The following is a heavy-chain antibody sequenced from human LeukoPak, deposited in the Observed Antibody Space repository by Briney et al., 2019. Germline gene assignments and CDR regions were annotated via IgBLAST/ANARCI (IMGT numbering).Heavy chain of an antibody. CDR1: GFTFSSYG. V-gene: IGHV3-9*01. J-gene: IGHJ6*02. CDR2: VSWNSGSI. Sequence: GGSLRLSCAASGFTFSSYGMHWVRQAPGKGLEWVSGVSWNSGSIGYADSVKGRFTISRDNAKNSLYLQMNSLRAEDTALYYCAKSSSSGYYYGMDVWGQGTTVTVSS. CDR3: AKSSSSGYYYGMDV. D-gene: IGHD6-6*01.